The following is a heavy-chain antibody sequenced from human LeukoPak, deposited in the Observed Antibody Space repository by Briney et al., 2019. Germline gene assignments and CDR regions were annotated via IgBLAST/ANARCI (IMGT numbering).Heavy chain of an antibody. J-gene: IGHJ4*02. CDR1: GFTFSHYG. CDR3: AKDMGTVTKLDY. D-gene: IGHD4-17*01. Sequence: GGSLRLSCAPSGFTFSHYGMHWVRQAPGKGLEWVAFIRSDGSNKYYADSVRGRFTISRDNSKNTLYLQMNSLRAEDTAVYYCAKDMGTVTKLDYWGQGTLVTVSS. CDR2: IRSDGSNK. V-gene: IGHV3-30*02.